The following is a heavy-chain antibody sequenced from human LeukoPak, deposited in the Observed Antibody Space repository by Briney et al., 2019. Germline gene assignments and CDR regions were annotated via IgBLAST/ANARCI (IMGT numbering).Heavy chain of an antibody. CDR3: ARDGGCSSTSCYARYYFDY. CDR1: GFTFSSYA. V-gene: IGHV3-30*04. D-gene: IGHD2-2*01. Sequence: GGSLRLSCAASGFTFSSYAMHWVRQAPGKGLAWVAVISYDGSNKYYADSVKGRFTISRDNSENTLYLQMNSLRAEDTAVYYCARDGGCSSTSCYARYYFDYWGQGTLVTVSS. CDR2: ISYDGSNK. J-gene: IGHJ4*02.